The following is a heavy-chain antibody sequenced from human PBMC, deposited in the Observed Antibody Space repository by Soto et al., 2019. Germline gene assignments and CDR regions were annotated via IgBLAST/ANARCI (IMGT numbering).Heavy chain of an antibody. D-gene: IGHD6-19*01. CDR1: GYTFTSYY. V-gene: IGHV1-46*01. CDR2: INPSGGST. J-gene: IGHJ4*03. CDR3: AREGGPGIAVAGALRACDI. Sequence: GSVNVSCKASGYTFTSYYMHWVRQAPGQGLEWMGIINPSGGSTSYAQKFQGRVTMTRDTSTSTVYLELSSLRSEDTAVYYCAREGGPGIAVAGALRACDIWGHGTLVIVSS.